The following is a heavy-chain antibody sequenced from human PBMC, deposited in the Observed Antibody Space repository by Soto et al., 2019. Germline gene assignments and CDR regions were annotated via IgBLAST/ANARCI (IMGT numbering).Heavy chain of an antibody. CDR1: GFTFSSYA. J-gene: IGHJ6*02. Sequence: PGGSLRLSCAASGFTFSSYAMSWVRQAPGKGLEWVSAISGSGGSTYYADSVKGQFTISRDNSKNTLYLQMNSLRAEDTAVYYCAKHSSIFGVVIIPDYYYGMDVWGQGXTVTVYS. V-gene: IGHV3-23*01. CDR2: ISGSGGST. D-gene: IGHD3-3*01. CDR3: AKHSSIFGVVIIPDYYYGMDV.